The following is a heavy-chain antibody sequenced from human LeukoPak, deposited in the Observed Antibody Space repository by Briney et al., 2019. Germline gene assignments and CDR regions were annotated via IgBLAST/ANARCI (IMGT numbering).Heavy chain of an antibody. CDR3: AKDPVGRRWFLDQ. J-gene: IGHJ4*02. CDR2: ISNDGSYK. CDR1: GFTFSSNA. D-gene: IGHD4-23*01. V-gene: IGHV3-30*18. Sequence: GRSLRLSCAASGFTFSSNAMHWVRQAPGKGLEWVAVISNDGSYKFYADSVKGRITISRDNSKNTLYLEMNSLRGEDTAVYYCAKDPVGRRWFLDQWGQGTLVTVSS.